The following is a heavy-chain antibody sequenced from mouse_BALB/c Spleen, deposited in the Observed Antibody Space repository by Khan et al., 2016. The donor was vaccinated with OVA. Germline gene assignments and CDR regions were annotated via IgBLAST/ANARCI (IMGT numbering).Heavy chain of an antibody. V-gene: IGHV9-3-1*01. CDR3: ASGGYWYVDV. D-gene: IGHD1-1*02. CDR2: INTYTGEP. J-gene: IGHJ1*01. Sequence: QVQLKESGPELKKPGETVKISCKASGYTFTNYGMNWVTQAPGKGLKWMGWINTYTGEPTYADDFKGRFAFSLETSASTAYLQINNLKNEDTATYFCASGGYWYVDVWGAGTTVTVSS. CDR1: GYTFTNYG.